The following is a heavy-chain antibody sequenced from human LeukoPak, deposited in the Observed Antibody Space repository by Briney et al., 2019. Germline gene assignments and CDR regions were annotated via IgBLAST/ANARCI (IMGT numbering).Heavy chain of an antibody. V-gene: IGHV5-51*01. CDR2: IYPGDSDT. J-gene: IGHJ4*02. CDR1: GYTFTNYW. Sequence: GESPKISCKGSGYTFTNYWIGWVRQMPGKGLEWMGIIYPGDSDTRYSPSFQGQVAISADKSISTAYLQWSSLKASDTAMYYCARRDYYDSNLYFDYWGQGTLVTVSS. CDR3: ARRDYYDSNLYFDY. D-gene: IGHD3-22*01.